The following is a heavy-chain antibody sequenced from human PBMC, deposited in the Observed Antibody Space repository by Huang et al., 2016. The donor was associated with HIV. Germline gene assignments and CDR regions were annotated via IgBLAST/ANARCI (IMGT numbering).Heavy chain of an antibody. J-gene: IGHJ4*02. CDR2: IRFDGGNK. D-gene: IGHD2-21*02. V-gene: IGHV3-30*02. CDR3: ATDLGGYSFDY. CDR1: GFRFSHYG. Sequence: QEQLVESGGGVVQPGGSLRLSCATSGFRFSHYGMHWVRQAPGKGLGWVAFIRFDGGNKHYADSAKGRFTISRDNSKKMLFLEMNSLRGDDTAFYYCATDLGGYSFDYWGQGALVSVSS.